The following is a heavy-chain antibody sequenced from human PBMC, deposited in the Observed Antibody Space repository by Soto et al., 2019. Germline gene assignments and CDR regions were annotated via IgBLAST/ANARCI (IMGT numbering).Heavy chain of an antibody. CDR1: GFTFSSYW. CDR3: ATDTYCPATCYRGHGN. D-gene: IGHD2-8*02. Sequence: EVQLVESGGDLVQPVGSLRISCAASGFTFSSYWMAWVRQSPGKGLEWVASMNQHGSDIQYVNSVRGRFTISRDNARNLLYLQMNILRVEDTAIYYCATDTYCPATCYRGHGNWGQGTLVTVSS. V-gene: IGHV3-7*03. CDR2: MNQHGSDI. J-gene: IGHJ4*02.